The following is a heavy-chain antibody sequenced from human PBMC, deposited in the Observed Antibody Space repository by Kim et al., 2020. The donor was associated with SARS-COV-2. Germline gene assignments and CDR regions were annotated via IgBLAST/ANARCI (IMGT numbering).Heavy chain of an antibody. V-gene: IGHV7-4-1*02. CDR1: GYIFNNYA. CDR2: INTNTGDP. D-gene: IGHD3-16*01. J-gene: IGHJ4*02. Sequence: ASVKVSCKTSGYIFNNYAMTWVRQAPGQGLEWMGWINTNTGDPTYAHAFTGRFVFSFDTSVNTAYLQINSLKAEDTAFYYCARFLDDDGYAYFGYWGQGTLVTVSS. CDR3: ARFLDDDGYAYFGY.